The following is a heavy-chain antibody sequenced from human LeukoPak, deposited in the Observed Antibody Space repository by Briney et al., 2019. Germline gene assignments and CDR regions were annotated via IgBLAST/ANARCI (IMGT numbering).Heavy chain of an antibody. CDR1: GYTFTGYY. J-gene: IGHJ5*02. V-gene: IGHV1-18*04. Sequence: GASVKVSCKASGYTFTGYYMHWVRQAPGQGLEWMGWISAYNGNTNYAQKLQGRVTMTTDTSTSTAYMELRSLRSDDTAVYYCARDHYYGSGSFQFDPWGQGTLVTVSS. CDR2: ISAYNGNT. CDR3: ARDHYYGSGSFQFDP. D-gene: IGHD3-10*01.